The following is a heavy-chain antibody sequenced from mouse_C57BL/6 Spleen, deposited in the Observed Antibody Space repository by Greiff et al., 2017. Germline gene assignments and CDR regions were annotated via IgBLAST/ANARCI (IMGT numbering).Heavy chain of an antibody. Sequence: QVQLQQSGAELVRPGTSVKVSCKASGYAFTNYLIEWVKQRPGQGLEWIGVINPGSGGTNYNEKFKGKATLTADKSSSTAYMQLSSLTSEDSAVYFCARVHYDGSSYRAYWGQGTLVTVSA. D-gene: IGHD1-1*01. CDR2: INPGSGGT. CDR1: GYAFTNYL. CDR3: ARVHYDGSSYRAY. V-gene: IGHV1-54*01. J-gene: IGHJ3*01.